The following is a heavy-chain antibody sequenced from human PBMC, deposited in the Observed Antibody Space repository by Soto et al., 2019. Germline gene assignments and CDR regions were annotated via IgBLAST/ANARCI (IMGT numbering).Heavy chain of an antibody. Sequence: SLTCTVSGGSISSYYWSWIRQPAGKGLEWIGRIYTSGSTNYNPSLKSRVTMSVDTSKNQFSLKLSSVTAADTAVYYCARDSSSSRNYYGMDVWGQGTTVTVSS. V-gene: IGHV4-4*07. CDR2: IYTSGST. J-gene: IGHJ6*02. CDR1: GGSISSYY. D-gene: IGHD6-6*01. CDR3: ARDSSSSRNYYGMDV.